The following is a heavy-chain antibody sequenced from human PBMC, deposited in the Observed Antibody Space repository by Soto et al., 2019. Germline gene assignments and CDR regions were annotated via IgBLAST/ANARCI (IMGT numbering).Heavy chain of an antibody. CDR2: MNPNGGHT. CDR3: ARWGAAVGDFDY. Sequence: QVQLVQSGAEVKKPGASVKVSCKASGYTFTSYDINWVRQATGQGLEWMGWMNPNGGHTGYAQKFQGRVTMTRNTSISTAYMELSSLRSEDTAVYYCARWGAAVGDFDYWGQGTLVTVSS. J-gene: IGHJ4*02. V-gene: IGHV1-8*01. D-gene: IGHD6-13*01. CDR1: GYTFTSYD.